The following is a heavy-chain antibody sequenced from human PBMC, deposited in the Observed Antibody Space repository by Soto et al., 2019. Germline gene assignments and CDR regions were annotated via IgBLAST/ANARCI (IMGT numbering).Heavy chain of an antibody. CDR3: ASGGYTYGFSAMDV. D-gene: IGHD5-18*01. Sequence: QVQLVQSGAEVKKPGASVKISCKASGYTFSSSYINWVRQAPGQGLEWMGLINPSGFSTDYAQTFQGRVTVTRDTSTSTVYMELSSLRSEDTAVYYCASGGYTYGFSAMDVWGPGTTVAVSS. J-gene: IGHJ6*02. CDR1: GYTFSSSY. V-gene: IGHV1-46*01. CDR2: INPSGFST.